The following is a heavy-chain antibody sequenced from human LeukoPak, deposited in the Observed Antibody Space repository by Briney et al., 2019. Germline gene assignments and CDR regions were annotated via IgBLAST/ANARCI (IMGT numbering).Heavy chain of an antibody. CDR3: ASFGVVIY. CDR1: GFTFSVYG. D-gene: IGHD3-3*01. V-gene: IGHV3-48*01. Sequence: GRSPRLSCAVSGFTFSVYGMNWVRQAPGKGLEWLSHISSGGTTIYYADSVKGRFTISRDNSKNTLYLQMNSLRAEDTAVYYCASFGVVIYWGQGTLVTVSS. CDR2: ISSGGTTI. J-gene: IGHJ4*02.